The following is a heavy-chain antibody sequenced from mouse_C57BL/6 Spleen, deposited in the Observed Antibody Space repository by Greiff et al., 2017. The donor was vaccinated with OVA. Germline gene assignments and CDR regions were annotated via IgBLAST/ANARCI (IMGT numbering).Heavy chain of an antibody. J-gene: IGHJ4*01. Sequence: VKLMESGPGLVAPSQSLSITCTVSGFSLTSYGVHWVRQPPGKGLEWLVVIWSDGSTTYNSALKSRLSISKDNSKSQVFLKMNSLQTDDTAMYYCARHGGDYDAEGYAMDYWGQGTSVTVSS. CDR2: IWSDGST. CDR3: ARHGGDYDAEGYAMDY. D-gene: IGHD2-4*01. V-gene: IGHV2-6-1*01. CDR1: GFSLTSYG.